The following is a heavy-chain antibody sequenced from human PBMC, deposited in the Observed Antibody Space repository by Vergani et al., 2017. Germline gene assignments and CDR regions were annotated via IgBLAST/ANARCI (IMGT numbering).Heavy chain of an antibody. V-gene: IGHV4-31*03. Sequence: QVQLQESGPGLVKPSQTLSLTCTVSGGSISSGGYYWSWIRQHPGKGLEWIGYIYYSGSTYYNPSLKSRVTISVDTSKNQFSLKLSSVTAADTAVYYCARGRVTIFGVVISRNDAFDIWGQGTMVTVSS. CDR3: ARGRVTIFGVVISRNDAFDI. CDR1: GGSISSGGYY. D-gene: IGHD3-3*01. J-gene: IGHJ3*02. CDR2: IYYSGST.